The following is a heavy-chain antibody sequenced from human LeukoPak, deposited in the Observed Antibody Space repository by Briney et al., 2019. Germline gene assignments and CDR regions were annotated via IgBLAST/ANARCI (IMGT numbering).Heavy chain of an antibody. J-gene: IGHJ4*02. D-gene: IGHD6-19*01. CDR2: ISSSSSHI. CDR3: ARDRIAVANVIDY. V-gene: IGHV3-21*01. Sequence: GGSLRLSCAASGFTFSSYSMNWVRQTPGKGLEWVSSISSSSSHIYYAYSLKGRFTISRDNAKNSLYLQMNSLRAEDTAVYYCARDRIAVANVIDYWGQGTLVTVSS. CDR1: GFTFSSYS.